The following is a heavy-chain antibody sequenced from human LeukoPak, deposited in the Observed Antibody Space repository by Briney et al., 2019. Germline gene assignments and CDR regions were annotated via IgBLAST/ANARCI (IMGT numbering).Heavy chain of an antibody. CDR3: ARQGTVYYDSSGPPNAFDI. CDR2: IYYSGST. J-gene: IGHJ3*02. D-gene: IGHD3-22*01. CDR1: GGSISSYY. V-gene: IGHV4-59*08. Sequence: PSETLSLTCTVSGGSISSYYWTWIRQPPGKGLEWIGYIYYSGSTNYNPSLKSRVTISVDTSKNQFSLKLSSVTAADTAVYYCARQGTVYYDSSGPPNAFDIWGQGTMVTVSS.